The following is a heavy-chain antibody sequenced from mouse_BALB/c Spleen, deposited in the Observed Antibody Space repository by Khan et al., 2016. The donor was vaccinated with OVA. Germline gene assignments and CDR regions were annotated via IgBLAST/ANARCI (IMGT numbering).Heavy chain of an antibody. D-gene: IGHD1-1*01. V-gene: IGHV3-8*02. Sequence: VQLKESGPSLVKPSQTLSLTCSVTGDSITSGYWNWIRKFPGNKLEYMGYISYSGNSYYNPSLKSRISVTRDTSKTQYYLQLNSVTTEDTATYYCVCELRGFAYWGQGTLVTVSA. CDR1: GDSITSGY. CDR2: ISYSGNS. J-gene: IGHJ3*01. CDR3: VCELRGFAY.